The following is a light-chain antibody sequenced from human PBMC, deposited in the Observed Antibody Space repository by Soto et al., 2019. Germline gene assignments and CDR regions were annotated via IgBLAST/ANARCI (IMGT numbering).Light chain of an antibody. CDR3: QQYHTWPIT. Sequence: DIVMTQSPATLSVATGERVTFSCRASQGVSRKLAWYQHKPGQAPRLLISGASTGATGIPARFSGSGSGTEFTLTISSLQSEDCAIYYCQQYHTWPITFGGGT. V-gene: IGKV3-15*01. CDR1: QGVSRK. CDR2: GAS. J-gene: IGKJ4*01.